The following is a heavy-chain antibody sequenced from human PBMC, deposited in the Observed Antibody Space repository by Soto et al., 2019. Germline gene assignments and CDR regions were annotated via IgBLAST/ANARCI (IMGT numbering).Heavy chain of an antibody. CDR3: ARYEGGSMFDY. CDR1: GGSISSYY. CDR2: IYNSGGA. D-gene: IGHD3-10*01. J-gene: IGHJ4*02. V-gene: IGHV4-39*01. Sequence: SETLSLTCTVSGGSISSYYWGWIRQPPGKGLEWLGSIYNSGGARYDPSFQSRVTISIDTSERQFSLKLASVTAAGTAVYFCARYEGGSMFDYWSQGTLVIGSS.